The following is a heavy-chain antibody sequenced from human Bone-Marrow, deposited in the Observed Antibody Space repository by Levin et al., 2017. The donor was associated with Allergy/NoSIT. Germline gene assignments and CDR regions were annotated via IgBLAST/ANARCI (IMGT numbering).Heavy chain of an antibody. D-gene: IGHD2-8*01. CDR1: FFPLPPAC. CDR2: FKGKTDGGTT. Sequence: SFSFSFFPLPPACITWVRQAPGKGLEWVGRFKGKTDGGTTDYAAPVKGRFTLSRDDSKNMLYLQMNSLKTEDTAVYYCSTVRYCTSGVCYARYYYYYGMDVWGQGTTVTVSS. V-gene: IGHV3-15*07. CDR3: STVRYCTSGVCYARYYYYYGMDV. J-gene: IGHJ6*02.